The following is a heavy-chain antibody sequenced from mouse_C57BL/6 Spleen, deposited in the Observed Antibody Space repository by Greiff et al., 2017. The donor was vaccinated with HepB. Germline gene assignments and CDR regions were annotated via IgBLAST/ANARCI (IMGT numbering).Heavy chain of an antibody. J-gene: IGHJ4*01. CDR1: GFTFSNYW. Sequence: EVKLVESGGGLVQPGGSMKLSCVASGFTFSNYWMNWVRQSPEKGLEWVAQIRLKSDNYATHYAESVKGRFTISRDDSKSSVYLQMNNLRAEDTGIYYCTGSYDGYYLYAMDYWGQGTSVTVSS. V-gene: IGHV6-3*01. CDR2: IRLKSDNYAT. CDR3: TGSYDGYYLYAMDY. D-gene: IGHD2-3*01.